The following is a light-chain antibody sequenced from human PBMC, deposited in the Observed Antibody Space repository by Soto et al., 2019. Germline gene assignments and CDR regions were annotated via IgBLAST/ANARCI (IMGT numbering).Light chain of an antibody. V-gene: IGKV1-5*03. Sequence: DIQMTQSPSTLSASVGDRVTITCRASQRISSWLAWYQHKPGKAPKLLIYKASSLESGVPSRFSRSGSGTEFTLTISSLQPDDFATYYCQQYNTYWTFGQGTKVEIK. CDR1: QRISSW. CDR3: QQYNTYWT. J-gene: IGKJ1*01. CDR2: KAS.